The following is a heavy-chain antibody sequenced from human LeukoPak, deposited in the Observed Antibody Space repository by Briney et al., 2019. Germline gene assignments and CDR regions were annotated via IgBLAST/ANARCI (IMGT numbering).Heavy chain of an antibody. CDR2: IRSKAISYAT. Sequence: PGGSLKLSCAASGFTFSVSAMHWVRQASGKGLEWVGRIRSKAISYATAYAASVRGRFTISRSDSKNTAYLQMNSLKTEDTAVYYCTGGGSSGWVPGYWGQGTLVTVSS. D-gene: IGHD2-15*01. CDR1: GFTFSVSA. J-gene: IGHJ4*02. CDR3: TGGGSSGWVPGY. V-gene: IGHV3-73*01.